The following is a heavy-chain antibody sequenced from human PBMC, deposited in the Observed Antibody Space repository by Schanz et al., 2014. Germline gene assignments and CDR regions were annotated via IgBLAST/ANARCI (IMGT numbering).Heavy chain of an antibody. Sequence: EVHLLESGGGLVEPGGSLRLSCATSGFSLDIFAVSWVRQAPGKGLEWVSYVSRSTPDIYYADSVKGRFTMSRDNAKNSVFLQMNSLRAEDTAVYYCARKMKLGVYGGKGHDSLDIWGQGTMVTVSP. J-gene: IGHJ3*02. CDR2: VSRSTPDI. V-gene: IGHV3-48*01. CDR3: ARKMKLGVYGGKGHDSLDI. D-gene: IGHD4-17*01. CDR1: GFSLDIFA.